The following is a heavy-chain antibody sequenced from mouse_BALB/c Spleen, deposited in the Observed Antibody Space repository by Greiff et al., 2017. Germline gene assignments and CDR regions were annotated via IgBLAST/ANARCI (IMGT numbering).Heavy chain of an antibody. J-gene: IGHJ3*01. V-gene: IGHV3-1*02. Sequence: DVKLQESGPDLVKPSQSLSLTCTVTGYSITSGYSWPWIRQFPGNKLEWMGSIHYSGSTNYNPSLKSRISITRDTSKNQFFLQLNSVTTEDTATYYCARWLLRSLVFAYWGQGTLVTVSA. D-gene: IGHD2-3*01. CDR3: ARWLLRSLVFAY. CDR2: IHYSGST. CDR1: GYSITSGYS.